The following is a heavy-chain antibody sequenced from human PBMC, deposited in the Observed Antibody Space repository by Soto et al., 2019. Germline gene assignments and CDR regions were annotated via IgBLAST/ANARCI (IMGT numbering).Heavy chain of an antibody. CDR2: IWYDGSNK. V-gene: IGHV3-33*01. Sequence: QVQLVESGGGVVQPGRSLRLSCAASGFTFSSYGMHWVRQAPGKGLEWVAVIWYDGSNKYYADSVKGRFTISRDNSKNKLYLQMNSLRAEDTAVYYCARDPLLGYCSGGSCYSFDYWGQGTLVTVSS. J-gene: IGHJ4*02. CDR3: ARDPLLGYCSGGSCYSFDY. CDR1: GFTFSSYG. D-gene: IGHD2-15*01.